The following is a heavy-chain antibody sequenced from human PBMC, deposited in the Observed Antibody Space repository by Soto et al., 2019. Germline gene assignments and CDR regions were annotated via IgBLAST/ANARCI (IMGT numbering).Heavy chain of an antibody. CDR2: IFPSGTT. Sequence: SETLSLTCGVSGGSLSGATYSWNWIRQTPGKGLEWIGYIFPSGTTYYNPSLRSRVTISIDVSKNQFSLSLRSLTAADTAVYYCARSREFDYWSQGTLVTVSS. J-gene: IGHJ4*02. CDR3: ARSREFDY. V-gene: IGHV4-30-2*01. CDR1: GGSLSGATYS.